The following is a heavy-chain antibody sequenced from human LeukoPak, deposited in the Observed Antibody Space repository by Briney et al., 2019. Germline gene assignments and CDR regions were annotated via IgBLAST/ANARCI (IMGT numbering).Heavy chain of an antibody. CDR1: GFSFSSYS. CDR3: AKEELDTAMVMGFDY. J-gene: IGHJ4*02. CDR2: ISSDSSDI. D-gene: IGHD5-18*01. V-gene: IGHV3-21*01. Sequence: GGSLRLSCAASGFSFSSYSMNWVRQAPGKGLEWVSSISSDSSDIFHADSVKGRFTISRDNSKNTLYLQMNSLRAEDTAVYYCAKEELDTAMVMGFDYWGQGTLVTVSS.